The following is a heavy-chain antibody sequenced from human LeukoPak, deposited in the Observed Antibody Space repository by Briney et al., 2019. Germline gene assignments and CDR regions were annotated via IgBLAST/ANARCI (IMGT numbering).Heavy chain of an antibody. CDR3: ARGKSVEYCSSTSCHLSFYYGMDV. CDR2: INHSGST. D-gene: IGHD2-2*01. CDR1: GGSFSGYY. Sequence: PSETLSLTCAVYGGSFSGYYWSWIRQPPGKGLEWIGEINHSGSTNYNPSLKSRVTISVDTSKNQFSLKLSSVTAADTAVYYCARGKSVEYCSSTSCHLSFYYGMDVWGQGPTVTVSS. J-gene: IGHJ6*02. V-gene: IGHV4-34*01.